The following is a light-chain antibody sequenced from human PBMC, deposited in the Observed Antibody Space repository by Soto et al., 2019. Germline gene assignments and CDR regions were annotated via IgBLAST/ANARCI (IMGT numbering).Light chain of an antibody. CDR1: RTVLYSSNNKNY. CDR3: QQYHSTPWT. J-gene: IGKJ1*01. V-gene: IGKV4-1*01. CDR2: WAS. Sequence: DIVMTQSPDSLAVSLGERATINCKSSRTVLYSSNNKNYLAWYQQKPGQPPKLLIYWASTRESGVPDRFSVSGSGTDFTLTISSLQAEDVAVYYCQQYHSTPWTFGQGTKVEIK.